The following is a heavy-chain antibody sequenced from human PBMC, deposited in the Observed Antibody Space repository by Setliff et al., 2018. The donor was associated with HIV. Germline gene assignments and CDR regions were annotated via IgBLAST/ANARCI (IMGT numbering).Heavy chain of an antibody. CDR2: VYYSGNT. V-gene: IGHV4-39*01. CDR1: GGSISSSSYS. Sequence: PSETLSLTCAVSGGSISSSSYSWGWIRQPPGKGLEWIGSVYYSGNTYYNPSLKSRVTISVDTSKNQFSLKLSSVTAADTAVYYCARQRSGYNYPYYYPYYMDVWGKGTTVTVSS. J-gene: IGHJ6*03. D-gene: IGHD5-12*01. CDR3: ARQRSGYNYPYYYPYYMDV.